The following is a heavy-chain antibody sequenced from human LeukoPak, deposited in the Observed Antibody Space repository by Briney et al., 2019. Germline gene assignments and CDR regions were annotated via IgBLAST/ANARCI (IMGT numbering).Heavy chain of an antibody. CDR2: THSDGSST. Sequence: GGSLRLSCAASGFSFSSYWMHWVRQTPGKGLVWVSRTHSDGSSTSYADSVKGRFTISRDNAKNTLYLQMNSLRAEDTAVYYCARQGDRGGDTRLDYWGQGTLVTVSS. CDR3: ARQGDRGGDTRLDY. J-gene: IGHJ4*02. V-gene: IGHV3-74*01. D-gene: IGHD2-21*02. CDR1: GFSFSSYW.